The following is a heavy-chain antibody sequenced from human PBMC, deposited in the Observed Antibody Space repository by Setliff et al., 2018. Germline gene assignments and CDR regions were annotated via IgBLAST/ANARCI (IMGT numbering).Heavy chain of an antibody. J-gene: IGHJ6*03. Sequence: TLSLTCSVYGESFSNNYWSWIRQPAGRGLEWVGRVYSSVYSSGITSYNPSLKSRVTISMDTSKNQFSLGLTSVTAADTAAYYCARESAGDESVRHLYYTDVWGRGTTVTVSS. V-gene: IGHV4-4*07. CDR2: VYSSVYSSGIT. D-gene: IGHD1-1*01. CDR3: ARESAGDESVRHLYYTDV. CDR1: GESFSNNY.